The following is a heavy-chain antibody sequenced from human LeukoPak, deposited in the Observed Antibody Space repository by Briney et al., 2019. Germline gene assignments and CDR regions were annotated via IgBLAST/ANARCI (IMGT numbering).Heavy chain of an antibody. Sequence: ASVNVSCKASGYTFTSFGIRWVRQAPGQGPEWMGWISAYNGNTNYIQKFQGRVTMTTDTSTNTAYMELRSLTSDDTAVYYCARDLGLDTTMIFFDFWGQGTLVTVSS. V-gene: IGHV1-18*01. CDR2: ISAYNGNT. D-gene: IGHD5-18*01. CDR1: GYTFTSFG. CDR3: ARDLGLDTTMIFFDF. J-gene: IGHJ4*02.